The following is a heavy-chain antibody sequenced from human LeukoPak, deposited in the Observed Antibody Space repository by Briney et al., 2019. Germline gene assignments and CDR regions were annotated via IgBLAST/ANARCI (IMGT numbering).Heavy chain of an antibody. D-gene: IGHD3-10*01. J-gene: IGHJ4*02. CDR3: ATSFTMVRGVSTFDY. CDR2: FDPEDGET. V-gene: IGHV1-24*01. Sequence: GASVKVSCKASGYTFTSYYMHWVRQAPGKGLEWMGGFDPEDGETIYAQKFQGRVTMTEDTSTDTAYMELSSLRSEDTAVYYCATSFTMVRGVSTFDYWGQGTLVTVSS. CDR1: GYTFTSYY.